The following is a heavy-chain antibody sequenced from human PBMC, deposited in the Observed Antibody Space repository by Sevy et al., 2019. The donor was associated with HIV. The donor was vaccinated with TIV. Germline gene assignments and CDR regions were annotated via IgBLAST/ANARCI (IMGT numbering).Heavy chain of an antibody. CDR3: ARDCSSTSCLWGLNV. CDR1: GFTFSNYW. Sequence: GGSLRLSCAASGFTFSNYWMSWVRQAPGKGLEWVANIKLDGSEKYYVDSVKGRFTISRDNAKNSLYLQMNSLRAEDTALYYCARDCSSTSCLWGLNVWGQRTTVTVSS. D-gene: IGHD2-2*01. V-gene: IGHV3-7*03. J-gene: IGHJ6*02. CDR2: IKLDGSEK.